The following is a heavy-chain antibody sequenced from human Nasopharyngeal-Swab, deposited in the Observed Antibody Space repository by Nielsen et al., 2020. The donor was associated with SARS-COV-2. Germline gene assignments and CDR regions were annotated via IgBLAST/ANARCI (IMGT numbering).Heavy chain of an antibody. J-gene: IGHJ3*02. CDR2: ISGSGGST. CDR3: AKAGGAFDI. V-gene: IGHV3-23*01. CDR1: GFTFRNYA. D-gene: IGHD3-16*01. Sequence: GESLKISCAASGFTFRNYAMSWVRQAPGKGLEWISAISGSGGSTYYADSVKGRFTISRDNSKNTLYLQMNSLRAEDTAVYYCAKAGGAFDIWGQGTMVTVSS.